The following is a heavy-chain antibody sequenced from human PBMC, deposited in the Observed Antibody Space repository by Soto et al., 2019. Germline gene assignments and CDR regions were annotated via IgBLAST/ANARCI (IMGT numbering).Heavy chain of an antibody. Sequence: EVQVLEYGGGLVQPGGSLRLSCAASGFTIRNYAMSWVRQAPGKALEWVAGISGTTDRTYYRDSVEGRFTIFKDTSKNTLSLEMNSLRAEDTALYRCEGTWTWGQGTLVTVSS. CDR2: ISGTTDRT. V-gene: IGHV3-23*02. CDR3: EGTWT. J-gene: IGHJ1*01. CDR1: GFTIRNYA. D-gene: IGHD3-10*01.